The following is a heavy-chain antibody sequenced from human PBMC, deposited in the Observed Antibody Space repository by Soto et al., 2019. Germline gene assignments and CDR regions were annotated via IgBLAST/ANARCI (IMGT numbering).Heavy chain of an antibody. V-gene: IGHV1-46*01. CDR1: GYSFTSYY. D-gene: IGHD6-13*01. J-gene: IGHJ6*02. Sequence: GASVKVSCKASGYSFTSYYMHWVRQAPGQGLEGMGIINPSGGSTSYAQKFQGRDTMTRDTSTSTVYMELNSLRSEDTAVYYCARDLAAADPYGIYYYYGIDVWGQGTTVTVSS. CDR2: INPSGGST. CDR3: ARDLAAADPYGIYYYYGIDV.